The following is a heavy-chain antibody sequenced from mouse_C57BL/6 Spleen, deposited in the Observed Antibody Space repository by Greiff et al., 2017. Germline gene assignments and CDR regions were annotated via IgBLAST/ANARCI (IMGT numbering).Heavy chain of an antibody. J-gene: IGHJ2*01. D-gene: IGHD4-1*01. V-gene: IGHV5-4*01. CDR3: ARVLTGTAFDY. CDR2: ISDGGSYT. CDR1: GFTFSSYA. Sequence: EVQLVESGGGLVKPGGSLKLSCAASGFTFSSYAMSWVRQTPEKRLAWVATISDGGSYTYYPDNVKGRFTISRDNAKNNLYLQMSHLKYEDTAMYYCARVLTGTAFDYWGQGTTLTVSS.